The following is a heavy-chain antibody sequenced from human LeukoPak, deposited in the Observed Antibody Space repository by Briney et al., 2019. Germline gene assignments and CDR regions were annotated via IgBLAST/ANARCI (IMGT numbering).Heavy chain of an antibody. CDR3: ARVIVDHSGSYCDTYYMDV. V-gene: IGHV4-4*07. CDR1: GGAFSSNY. CDR2: IYTSGST. D-gene: IGHD3-10*01. Sequence: SETLSLTCTVSGGAFSSNYWSWIRQSAGKGLEWIGQIYTSGSTNYYPSLKSRVTMSLDTSKNQFSLKLTSVTAADTAVYYCARVIVDHSGSYCDTYYMDVWGKGTTVTISS. J-gene: IGHJ6*03.